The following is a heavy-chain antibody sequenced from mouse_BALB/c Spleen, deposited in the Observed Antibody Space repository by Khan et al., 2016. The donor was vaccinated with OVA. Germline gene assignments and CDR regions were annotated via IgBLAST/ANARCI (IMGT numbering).Heavy chain of an antibody. Sequence: EVELVESGGGLVKPGGSLKLSCAASGFAFSSYSMSWVRQTPEKRLEWVATITSGGSYTYYPDSVKGRFTISRDNAKNTLYLQMSSLKSEDTCMYYCTRDRNYYGSSFYFDYWGQGTTLTVSS. D-gene: IGHD1-1*01. CDR3: TRDRNYYGSSFYFDY. J-gene: IGHJ2*01. CDR2: ITSGGSYT. V-gene: IGHV5-6-4*01. CDR1: GFAFSSYS.